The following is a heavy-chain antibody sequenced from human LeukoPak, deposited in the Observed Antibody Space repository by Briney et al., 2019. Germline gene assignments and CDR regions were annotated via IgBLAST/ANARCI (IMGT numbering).Heavy chain of an antibody. CDR2: FDVEDGEI. J-gene: IGHJ3*02. CDR3: ATNRQIMILGVVIMPAFDI. V-gene: IGHV1-24*01. CDR1: GYTFTSYG. D-gene: IGHD3-3*01. Sequence: ASVKVSCKASGYTFTSYGISWVRQAPGKGLEWMGGFDVEDGEIIYAQKFQGRVTMTEDTSTDTAYMELSSLRSEDTAVYYCATNRQIMILGVVIMPAFDIWGQGTMVTVSS.